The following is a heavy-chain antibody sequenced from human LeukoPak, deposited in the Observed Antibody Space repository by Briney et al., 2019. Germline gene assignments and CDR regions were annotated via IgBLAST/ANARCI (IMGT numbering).Heavy chain of an antibody. CDR2: ISSSGSTI. Sequence: LSLTCAVYGGSFSGYYWSWIRQAPGKGLEWVSYISSSGSTIYYADSVKGRFTISRDNAKNSLYLQMNSLRAEDTAVYYCARFTFYYYYGMDVWGQGTTVTVSS. D-gene: IGHD4-23*01. CDR1: GGSFSGYY. J-gene: IGHJ6*02. V-gene: IGHV3-11*01. CDR3: ARFTFYYYYGMDV.